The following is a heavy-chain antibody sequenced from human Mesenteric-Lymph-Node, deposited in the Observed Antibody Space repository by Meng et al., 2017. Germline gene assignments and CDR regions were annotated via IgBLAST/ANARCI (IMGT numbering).Heavy chain of an antibody. Sequence: GESLKISCAASGFTFSSYAMTWFRQAPGTGLEWVAFIRIKRYGGTTEYAASVKGRFTISRDDSEAIAYLQMSSLKTEDTAVYYCAREKGTITKNRGDVDYWGQGTLVTVSS. CDR2: IRIKRYGGTT. CDR1: GFTFSSYA. V-gene: IGHV3-49*03. D-gene: IGHD3-10*01. CDR3: AREKGTITKNRGDVDY. J-gene: IGHJ4*02.